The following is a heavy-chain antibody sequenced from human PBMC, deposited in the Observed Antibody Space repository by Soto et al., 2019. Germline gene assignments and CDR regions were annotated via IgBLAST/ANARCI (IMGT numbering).Heavy chain of an antibody. Sequence: QVQLVESGEGVVQPGRSLRLSCAASGFTFSSYGMHWVRQAPGKGLEWVAVISYDGSNKYYADSVKGRFTISRDNSKNTLYLQMNSLRAEDTAVYYCAKDRVVRGVIDYWGQGTLVTVSS. CDR2: ISYDGSNK. J-gene: IGHJ4*02. CDR3: AKDRVVRGVIDY. D-gene: IGHD3-10*01. V-gene: IGHV3-30*18. CDR1: GFTFSSYG.